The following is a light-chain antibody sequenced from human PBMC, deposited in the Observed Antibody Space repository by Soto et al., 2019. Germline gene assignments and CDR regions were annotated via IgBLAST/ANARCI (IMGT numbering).Light chain of an antibody. Sequence: DVVMTQSPLSLPVTLGQPASISCRSNQSLVHSDGIAYFSWFQQRPGRSPRRIIYKVSNRDSGVKARFSGSESGTDFALKISRVEAEDVGVYYCMQGTHWPITFGQGTRLEIK. J-gene: IGKJ5*01. V-gene: IGKV2-30*02. CDR1: QSLVHSDGIAY. CDR3: MQGTHWPIT. CDR2: KVS.